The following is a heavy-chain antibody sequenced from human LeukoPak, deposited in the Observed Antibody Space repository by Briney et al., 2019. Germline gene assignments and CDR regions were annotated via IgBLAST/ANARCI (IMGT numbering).Heavy chain of an antibody. J-gene: IGHJ4*02. CDR1: GYSFTGYY. V-gene: IGHV1-2*02. D-gene: IGHD2-2*01. Sequence: ASVKVSCKASGYSFTGYYMHWVRQAPGQGLEWMGWVNPYSGGTNYAQKFQGRVTMTRDTSISTAYMELSRLRSDDTAVYYCVRDRTKYCSSTSCPLDYWGQGTLVTVSS. CDR2: VNPYSGGT. CDR3: VRDRTKYCSSTSCPLDY.